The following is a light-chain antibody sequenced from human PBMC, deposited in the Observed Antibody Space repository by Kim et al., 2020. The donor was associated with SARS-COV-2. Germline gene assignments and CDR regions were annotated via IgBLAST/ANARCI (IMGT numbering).Light chain of an antibody. CDR1: SDKIGRAY. Sequence: KTVNISCTRSSDKIGRAYVQWYQQRPGSAPTTVIYEDNQRPSGVPDRFSGSIDRSSNSASLTISGLKSEDEADYYCQSYDNNYRAVFGGGTQLTVL. V-gene: IGLV6-57*03. J-gene: IGLJ2*01. CDR2: EDN. CDR3: QSYDNNYRAV.